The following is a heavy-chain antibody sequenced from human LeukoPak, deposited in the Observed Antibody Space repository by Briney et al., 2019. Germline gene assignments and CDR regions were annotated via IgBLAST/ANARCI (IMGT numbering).Heavy chain of an antibody. CDR2: ISSSGSTI. CDR3: ARDSPYGPDAFDI. Sequence: GGSLTLSCAASGFTFSSYYMNWVRQAPGKGLEWIGYISSSGSTIHYTDSVKGRFPISRDNAKNSLSQQMISLRADDAAVSYCARDSPYGPDAFDIWGRGTMVTVSS. V-gene: IGHV3-48*03. CDR1: GFTFSSYY. D-gene: IGHD3-10*01. J-gene: IGHJ3*02.